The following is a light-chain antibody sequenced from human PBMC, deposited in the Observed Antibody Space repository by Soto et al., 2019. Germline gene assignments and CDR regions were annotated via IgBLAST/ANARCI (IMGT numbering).Light chain of an antibody. CDR1: QSFRGL. V-gene: IGKV3-11*01. J-gene: IGKJ5*01. CDR3: QQRHMWPIT. CDR2: DAY. Sequence: EVVLTQSAVTLTLTPGERATLSCSASQSFRGLLAWYQQKPGQAPRLLIYDAYNRATGIPPRFSGSGSGTDFTLTISSLEPEDSAVYYCQQRHMWPITFGQGTRLEI.